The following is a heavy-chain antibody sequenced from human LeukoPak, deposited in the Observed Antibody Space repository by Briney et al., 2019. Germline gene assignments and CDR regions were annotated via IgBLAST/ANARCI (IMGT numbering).Heavy chain of an antibody. CDR3: ASAPYSGSFHFDY. CDR1: GFTFSSYS. D-gene: IGHD1-26*01. V-gene: IGHV3-21*01. J-gene: IGHJ4*02. Sequence: GGSLRLSCAASGFTFSSYSMNWVRQAPGKGLEWVSSISSSSSYIYYADSVKGRFTTSRDNAKNSLYLQMNSLRAEDTAVYYCASAPYSGSFHFDYWGQGTLVTVSS. CDR2: ISSSSSYI.